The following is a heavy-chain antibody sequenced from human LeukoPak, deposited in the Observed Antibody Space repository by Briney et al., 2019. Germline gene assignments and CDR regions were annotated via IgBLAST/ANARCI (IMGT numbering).Heavy chain of an antibody. CDR2: INIGGTNT. Sequence: KPGGSLRLSCAASGFTFSDYYMSWIRQAPGKGLGWLSYINIGGTNTHYADPVKGRFTISRDNAKKSLYLQMNNLRAEDTAIYYCATDGAGFDPWGQGVLVTVSS. CDR1: GFTFSDYY. V-gene: IGHV3-11*01. CDR3: ATDGAGFDP. J-gene: IGHJ5*02.